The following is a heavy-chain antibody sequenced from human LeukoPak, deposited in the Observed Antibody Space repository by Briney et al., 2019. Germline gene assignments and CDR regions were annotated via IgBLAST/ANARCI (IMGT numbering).Heavy chain of an antibody. CDR3: ASSYDSSGRDAFDI. CDR2: MNPNSGNT. Sequence: ASVKVSCKASGGTFSSYAIGWVRQAPGQGLEWMGWMNPNSGNTGYAQKFQGRVTMTRNTSISTAYMELSSLRSEDTAVYYCASSYDSSGRDAFDIWGQGTMVTVSS. D-gene: IGHD3-22*01. J-gene: IGHJ3*02. CDR1: GGTFSSYA. V-gene: IGHV1-8*02.